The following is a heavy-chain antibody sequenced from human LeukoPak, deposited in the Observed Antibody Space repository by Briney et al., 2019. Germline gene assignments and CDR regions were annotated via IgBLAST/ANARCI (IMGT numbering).Heavy chain of an antibody. Sequence: PSETLSLTCAVYGGSFSGYYWSWIRQPAGKGLEWIGRIYTSGSTNYNPSLKSRVTMSVDTSKNQFSLKLSSVTAADTAVYYCARDGYCSSTSCYINWFDPWGQGTLVTVSS. CDR2: IYTSGST. CDR3: ARDGYCSSTSCYINWFDP. J-gene: IGHJ5*02. V-gene: IGHV4-4*07. D-gene: IGHD2-2*03. CDR1: GGSFSGYY.